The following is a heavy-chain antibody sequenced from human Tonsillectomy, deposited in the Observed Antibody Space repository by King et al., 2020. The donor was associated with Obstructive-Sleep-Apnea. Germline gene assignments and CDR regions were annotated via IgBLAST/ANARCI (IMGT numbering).Heavy chain of an antibody. Sequence: TLKESGPTLGKPTQTLTLTCTFSRFSLIPSGGGGGLIRQSPGKALEGLALIYVADDKRYRPSLQSRITISQDTPENQVVLTMTNMDPVDTAPYYCAHRSSGGPSGFDYWGQGTLVTVSS. V-gene: IGHV2-5*02. CDR2: IYVADDK. CDR1: RFSLIPSGGG. CDR3: AHRSSGGPSGFDY. D-gene: IGHD6-19*01. J-gene: IGHJ4*02.